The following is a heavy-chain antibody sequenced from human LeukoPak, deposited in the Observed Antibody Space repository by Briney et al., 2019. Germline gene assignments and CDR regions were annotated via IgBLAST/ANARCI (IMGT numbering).Heavy chain of an antibody. D-gene: IGHD1-26*01. CDR2: IHYGGST. J-gene: IGHJ4*02. CDR1: GASISSYY. Sequence: SETLSLTCTVSGASISSYYWSLIWQPPGKGLEWIGYIHYGGSTNYNPSLKSRVTISVDTSKNQFSLNLNSVTAADTALYYCACGTYYYFDYWGQGTLVTVSS. V-gene: IGHV4-59*01. CDR3: ACGTYYYFDY.